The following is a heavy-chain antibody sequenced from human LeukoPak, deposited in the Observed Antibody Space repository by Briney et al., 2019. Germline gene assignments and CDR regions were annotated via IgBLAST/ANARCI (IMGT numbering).Heavy chain of an antibody. D-gene: IGHD3-22*01. CDR1: GGSISSYH. CDR2: IYYSGST. J-gene: IGHJ3*02. CDR3: ARARNYYDSSDYYYEGDAFDI. V-gene: IGHV4-59*01. Sequence: SEALSLTCTVSGGSISSYHWSWIRQPPGKGLECIGFIYYSGSTNYNPSLKSRVTISVDTSKNQFSLKLSSVTAADTAVYYCARARNYYDSSDYYYEGDAFDIWGQGTMVTVSS.